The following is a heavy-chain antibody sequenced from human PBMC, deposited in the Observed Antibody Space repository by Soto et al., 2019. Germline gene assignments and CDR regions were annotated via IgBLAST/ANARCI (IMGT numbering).Heavy chain of an antibody. CDR3: AKEGSVFSYYYGMDV. Sequence: PGGSLRLSCAASGFTFSSYGMHWVRQAPGKGLEWVAVISYDGSNKYYADSVKGRFTISRDNSKNTLYLQMNSLRAEDTAVYYCAKEGSVFSYYYGMDVWGQGTTVTVSS. V-gene: IGHV3-30*18. J-gene: IGHJ6*02. CDR2: ISYDGSNK. CDR1: GFTFSSYG.